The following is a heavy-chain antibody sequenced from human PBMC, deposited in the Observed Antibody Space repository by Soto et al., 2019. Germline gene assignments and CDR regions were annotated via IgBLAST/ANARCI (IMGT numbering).Heavy chain of an antibody. Sequence: XGALRLSCAASGFIFSNSWMSWVRQAPGKGLDWVANIKQDGSQKYYVDSVKGRFTISRDNAKNSLYLQMNSLRAEDTAVYYCAKPQVDCSSTTCYSDYYYYYGMEVRGQGTTVTVP. CDR2: IKQDGSQK. V-gene: IGHV3-7*03. CDR3: AKPQVDCSSTTCYSDYYYYYGMEV. J-gene: IGHJ6*02. CDR1: GFIFSNSW. D-gene: IGHD2-2*01.